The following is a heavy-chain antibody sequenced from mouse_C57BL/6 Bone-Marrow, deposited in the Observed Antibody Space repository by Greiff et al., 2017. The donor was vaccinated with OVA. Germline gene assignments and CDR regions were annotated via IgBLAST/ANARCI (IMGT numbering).Heavy chain of an antibody. CDR2: IWWDDDK. V-gene: IGHV8-8*01. CDR3: ARIRLLRRTWYFDV. J-gene: IGHJ1*03. D-gene: IGHD1-2*01. Sequence: QVQLEESGPGILQPSQTLSLTCSFSGFSLSTFGMGVGWIRQPSGKGLEWLAHIWWDDDKYYNPALKSRLIISKDTSKNQVVLKNANVDTADTATYYCARIRLLRRTWYFDVWGTGTTVTVSS. CDR1: GFSLSTFGMG.